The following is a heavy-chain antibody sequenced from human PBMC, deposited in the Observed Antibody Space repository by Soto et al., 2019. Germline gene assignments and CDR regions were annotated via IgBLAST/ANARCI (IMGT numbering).Heavy chain of an antibody. J-gene: IGHJ6*02. CDR2: INPSGGST. CDR1: GYTFTSYY. V-gene: IGHV1-46*01. Sequence: QVQLVQSGAEVKKPGASVKVSCKASGYTFTSYYMHWVRQAPGQGLEWMGIINPSGGSTSYAQKFQGRVTMTRDTSTSTVYMELSSLRSEDTAVYYCARDYGDYKMRPRPGYYGMDVWGQGTTVTVSS. D-gene: IGHD4-17*01. CDR3: ARDYGDYKMRPRPGYYGMDV.